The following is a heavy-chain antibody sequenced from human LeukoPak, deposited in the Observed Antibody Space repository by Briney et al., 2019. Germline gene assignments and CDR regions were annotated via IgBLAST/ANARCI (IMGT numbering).Heavy chain of an antibody. Sequence: GGSLRLSCAASGFTFSSYAMSWVRQAPGKGLEWVSAISGSGGSTYYADSVKGRFTISRDNSKNTLYLQMKSLRVEDTAVYYCARAFPKTVTTGPMYFQHWGQGTLVTVSS. J-gene: IGHJ1*01. V-gene: IGHV3-23*01. CDR3: ARAFPKTVTTGPMYFQH. CDR1: GFTFSSYA. CDR2: ISGSGGST. D-gene: IGHD4-17*01.